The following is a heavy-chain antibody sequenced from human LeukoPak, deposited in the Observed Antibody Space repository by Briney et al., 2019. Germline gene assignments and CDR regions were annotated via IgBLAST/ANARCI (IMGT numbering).Heavy chain of an antibody. V-gene: IGHV1-18*01. D-gene: IGHD2-8*02. J-gene: IGHJ4*02. CDR2: IHIYRGNT. CDR3: ATYRQVLLPFES. Sequence: ASVKVSCKASGYSSSNYGISWVRQAPGQGLEWMGWIHIYRGNTNYAQKFQGRVTMTTDTSTSTVYMEVRGLRSDDTAIYYCATYRQVLLPFESWGQGTLVTVSS. CDR1: GYSSSNYG.